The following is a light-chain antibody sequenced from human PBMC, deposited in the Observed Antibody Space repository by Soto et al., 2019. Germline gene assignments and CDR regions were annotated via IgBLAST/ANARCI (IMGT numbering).Light chain of an antibody. J-gene: IGKJ5*01. CDR3: QQYNNWPPIT. CDR2: DTS. Sequence: EIVLTQSPATLSLSPGERATLSCRASQTIRGLLAWYQQRPGQAPRLLIYDTSNRATGIPARFSGSGSGTEFTLTISSLQSEDFAVYYCQQYNNWPPITFGQGTRLAI. CDR1: QTIRGL. V-gene: IGKV3D-15*01.